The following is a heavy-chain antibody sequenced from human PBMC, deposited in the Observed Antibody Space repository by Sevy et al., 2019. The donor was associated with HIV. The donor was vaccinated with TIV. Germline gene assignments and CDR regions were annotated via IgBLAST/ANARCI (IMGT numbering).Heavy chain of an antibody. V-gene: IGHV4-59*01. J-gene: IGHJ6*02. CDR1: GDSIRNFY. CDR3: ARASPEHYYGMDV. CDR2: SYYSGST. Sequence: SETLSLTCSVSGDSIRNFYRSWIRQPPGKGLEWIGYSYYSGSTNYNPSLKSRVTISVDTSKNQFSLKLRSVTAADTAVYYCARASPEHYYGMDVWGQRTTVTVSS. D-gene: IGHD1-26*01.